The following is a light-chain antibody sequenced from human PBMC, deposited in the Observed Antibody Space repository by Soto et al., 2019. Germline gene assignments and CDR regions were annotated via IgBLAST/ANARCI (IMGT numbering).Light chain of an antibody. V-gene: IGKV1-39*01. CDR2: AAS. CDR3: QQSYSPHLFT. Sequence: DIQMTQSPSSLSASVGDRVTITCRASQSIGTYLNWYQQKPGKAPNLLIYAASTLQTGVPSRFSGTGSGTDFTLTISSLQPEDFATYYLQQSYSPHLFTLGPGTKVDIK. J-gene: IGKJ3*01. CDR1: QSIGTY.